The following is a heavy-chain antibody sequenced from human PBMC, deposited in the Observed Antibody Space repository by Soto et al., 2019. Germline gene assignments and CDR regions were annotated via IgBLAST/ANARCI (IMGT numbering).Heavy chain of an antibody. D-gene: IGHD2-2*01. J-gene: IGHJ3*02. V-gene: IGHV3-33*01. CDR1: GFTFSSYG. Sequence: GRSLRLSCAASGFTFSSYGMHWVRQVPGKGLEWVAVIWYDGSNKYYADSVKGRFTISRDNSKNTLYLQMNSLRAEDTAVYYCARDALTSDAFAIWGQGTMVTVSS. CDR2: IWYDGSNK. CDR3: ARDALTSDAFAI.